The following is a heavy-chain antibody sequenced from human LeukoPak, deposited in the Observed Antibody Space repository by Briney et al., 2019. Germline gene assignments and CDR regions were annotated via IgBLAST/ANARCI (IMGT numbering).Heavy chain of an antibody. CDR1: GFTFSSYA. CDR2: ISGSGGST. V-gene: IGHV3-23*01. CDR3: AKDNQGRLPGYSSSWPWAGYYYYGMDV. J-gene: IGHJ6*02. D-gene: IGHD6-13*01. Sequence: PGGSLRLSCAASGFTFSSYAMSWVRQAPGKGLEWVSAISGSGGSTYYADSVKGRFTISRDNSKNSLYLQMNSLRTEDTALYYCAKDNQGRLPGYSSSWPWAGYYYYGMDVWGQGTTVTVSS.